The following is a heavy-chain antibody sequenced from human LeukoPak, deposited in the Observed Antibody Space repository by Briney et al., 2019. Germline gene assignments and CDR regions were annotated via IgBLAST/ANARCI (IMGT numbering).Heavy chain of an antibody. V-gene: IGHV3-23*01. CDR3: AREGGYYDILSGYYRYYYYYMDV. D-gene: IGHD3-9*01. Sequence: GGSLRHSCAASGFTFSSYAMRWVRQAPGKGLAWVSAISGSGGSTYYADSVKGRFTISRDNAKNSLYLQMNSLRAEDTALYYCAREGGYYDILSGYYRYYYYYMDVWGKGTTVTVSS. CDR2: ISGSGGST. CDR1: GFTFSSYA. J-gene: IGHJ6*03.